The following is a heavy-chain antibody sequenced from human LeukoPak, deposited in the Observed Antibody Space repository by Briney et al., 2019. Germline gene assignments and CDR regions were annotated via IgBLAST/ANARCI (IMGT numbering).Heavy chain of an antibody. CDR2: IKQDGSEK. J-gene: IGHJ4*02. D-gene: IGHD3-22*01. CDR1: GFTVSSFW. CDR3: ATRLGSGYYYFDY. Sequence: PGGSLRLSCAASGFTVSSFWMSWVRQAPGKGLEWVANIKQDGSEKYYVDSVEGRFTISRDNSKNTLYLQMNSLRAEDTAVYYCATRLGSGYYYFDYWGQGTLVTVSS. V-gene: IGHV3-7*03.